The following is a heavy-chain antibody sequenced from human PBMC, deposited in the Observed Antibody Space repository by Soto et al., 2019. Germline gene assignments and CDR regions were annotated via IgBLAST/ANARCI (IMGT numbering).Heavy chain of an antibody. V-gene: IGHV1-69*13. CDR1: GTTFDSFT. CDR2: FVPMFGSA. Sequence: GASVKVSCKPSGTTFDSFTFSWVRQAPGQGLEWMGGFVPMFGSASIAQRFQGRVRITADASTGTGFMELSDLRSEDSAIYYCAREDDTTGHYSWFDPWGPGTLVTAPQ. J-gene: IGHJ5*02. CDR3: AREDDTTGHYSWFDP. D-gene: IGHD3-9*01.